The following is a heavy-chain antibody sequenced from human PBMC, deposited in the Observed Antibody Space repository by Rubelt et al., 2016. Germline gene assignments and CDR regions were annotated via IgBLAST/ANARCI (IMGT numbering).Heavy chain of an antibody. CDR2: ISGSRGST. Sequence: GKGPEWVSVISGSRGSTYYADSVKGRFTISRDNSKDTLYLQMNSLRVEDTDVYYCAKGPPFRWGQGTLVTVSS. V-gene: IGHV3-23*01. J-gene: IGHJ4*02. CDR3: AKGPPFR.